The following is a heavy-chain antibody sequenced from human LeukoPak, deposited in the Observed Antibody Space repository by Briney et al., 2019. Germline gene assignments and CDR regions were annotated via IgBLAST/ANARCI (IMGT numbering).Heavy chain of an antibody. CDR2: ISGSGGST. J-gene: IGHJ4*02. V-gene: IGHV3-23*01. Sequence: PGGSLRLSCAASGFTFSSYAMSWVRHAPGKGLEWVSAISGSGGSTYYADSVKGRFTISRDNSKNTLYLQMNSLRAEDTAVYYCAKYAAVGYDFWSGYDYWGQGTLVTVSS. D-gene: IGHD3-3*01. CDR1: GFTFSSYA. CDR3: AKYAAVGYDFWSGYDY.